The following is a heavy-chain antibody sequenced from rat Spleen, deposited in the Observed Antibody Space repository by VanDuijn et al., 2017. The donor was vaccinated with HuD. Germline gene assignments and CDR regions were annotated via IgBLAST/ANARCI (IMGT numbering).Heavy chain of an antibody. CDR3: ARRASYDGYSNYFDY. J-gene: IGHJ2*01. Sequence: EVQLVESGGGLVQPGRSLKLSCAASGFTFSNFDMAWVRQAPTKGLEWVASISPSGGSTYYRDSVKGRFTISRDNAKSTLNLQMDSLRSEDTATYYCARRASYDGYSNYFDYWGQGVMVTVSS. CDR1: GFTFSNFD. D-gene: IGHD1-12*03. CDR2: ISPSGGST. V-gene: IGHV5S23*01.